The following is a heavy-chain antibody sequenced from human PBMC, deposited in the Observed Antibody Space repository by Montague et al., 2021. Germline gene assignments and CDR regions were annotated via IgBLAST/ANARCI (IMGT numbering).Heavy chain of an antibody. J-gene: IGHJ4*02. Sequence: SETLSLTCAVYGGSLSGYIWNWIRQPPGRDLEWIGQISHTGSTSYNPSLKSRVTMSVDTSENHVSLRLSSVTAADTAVYYCTRGEVAVTGIDYWGKGALVTASS. CDR3: TRGEVAVTGIDY. CDR1: GGSLSGYI. D-gene: IGHD6-19*01. V-gene: IGHV4-34*01. CDR2: ISHTGST.